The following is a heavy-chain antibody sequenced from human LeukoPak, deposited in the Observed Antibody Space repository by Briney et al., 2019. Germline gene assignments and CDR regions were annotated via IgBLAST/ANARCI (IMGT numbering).Heavy chain of an antibody. J-gene: IGHJ4*02. V-gene: IGHV3-21*01. CDR2: ISSSSTYI. CDR1: GFTFSTYS. Sequence: GGSLRLSCAASGFTFSTYSMNWVRQAPGKGLEWVSVISSSSTYIYYSDSVRGRFTISRDNDKNSLYLQMNSLRAEDTAVYYCARGDPHGAYFDYWGQGALVTVSS. D-gene: IGHD5-24*01. CDR3: ARGDPHGAYFDY.